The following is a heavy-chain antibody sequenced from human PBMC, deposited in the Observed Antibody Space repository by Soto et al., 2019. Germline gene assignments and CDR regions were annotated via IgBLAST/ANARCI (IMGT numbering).Heavy chain of an antibody. CDR3: AASIFDYGMHV. CDR2: IYPGDSDT. CDR1: GYTFTNDW. Sequence: PGESLKISCKGSGYTFTNDWIGWVRQMRGKGPEWMGIIYPGDSDTKYNPSFQGQVTISADKSITTTYLQWSSLKASDTAIYYCAASIFDYGMHVWGQGTTVTVSS. V-gene: IGHV5-51*01. J-gene: IGHJ6*02.